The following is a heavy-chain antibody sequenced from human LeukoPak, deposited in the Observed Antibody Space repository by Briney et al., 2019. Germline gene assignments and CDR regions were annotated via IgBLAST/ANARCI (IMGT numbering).Heavy chain of an antibody. CDR3: VRGMGVSMLYYFDY. J-gene: IGHJ4*02. D-gene: IGHD3-10*01. V-gene: IGHV3-66*02. Sequence: GGSLRLSCGASGLSVSSDYMSWVRQAPGKGLEWVSVIYSDGSTYYADSVKGRFTISRDNSKNTLYLQMNSLRVEDTAVYYCVRGMGVSMLYYFDYWGQGTLVTVSS. CDR1: GLSVSSDY. CDR2: IYSDGST.